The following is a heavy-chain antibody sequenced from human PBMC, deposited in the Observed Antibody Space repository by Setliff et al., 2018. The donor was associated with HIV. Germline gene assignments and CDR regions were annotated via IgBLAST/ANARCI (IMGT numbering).Heavy chain of an antibody. CDR1: GYSFTSYW. D-gene: IGHD2-15*01. CDR3: ARRDNAGSDAFDI. Sequence: GESLKISCKGSGYSFTSYWVAWVRQMPGKGLEWMGIIYPDDSDTRYSPSFQGQVTISADKSISTAYLQWSSLKASDTAMYYCARRDNAGSDAFDIWGQGTMVTVSS. J-gene: IGHJ3*02. CDR2: IYPDDSDT. V-gene: IGHV5-51*01.